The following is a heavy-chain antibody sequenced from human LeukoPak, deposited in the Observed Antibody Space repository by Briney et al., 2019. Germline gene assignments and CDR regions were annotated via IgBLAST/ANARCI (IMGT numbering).Heavy chain of an antibody. CDR2: TSPGDSDT. Sequence: GESLKISCKGSGYSLTNYWIGWVRQMPGKGLEWMGITSPGDSDTRYSPPFQGQVTISVDKSISTAYLQWNSLKASDTAMYYCARVRLDYDYVWGSYRAPSYYYYMDVWGKGTTVTVSS. D-gene: IGHD3-16*02. V-gene: IGHV5-51*01. CDR3: ARVRLDYDYVWGSYRAPSYYYYMDV. J-gene: IGHJ6*03. CDR1: GYSLTNYW.